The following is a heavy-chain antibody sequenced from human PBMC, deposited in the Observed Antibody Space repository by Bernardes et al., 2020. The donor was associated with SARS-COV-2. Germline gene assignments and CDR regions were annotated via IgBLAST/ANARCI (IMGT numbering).Heavy chain of an antibody. CDR2: ISGSGGST. Sequence: GSLRLSCAASGFIFSDYAMHWVRQAPGKGLEWVSAISGSGGSTYYADSVKGRFTISRDNSKNTLYLQMNSLRAEDTAVYYCAKGSWVYQLLSLYYYGMDVWGQGTTVTVSS. J-gene: IGHJ6*02. CDR3: AKGSWVYQLLSLYYYGMDV. CDR1: GFIFSDYA. V-gene: IGHV3-23*01. D-gene: IGHD2-2*01.